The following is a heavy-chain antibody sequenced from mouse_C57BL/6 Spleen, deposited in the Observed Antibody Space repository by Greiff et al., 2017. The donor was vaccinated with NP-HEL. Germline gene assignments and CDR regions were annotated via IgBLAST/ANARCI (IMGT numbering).Heavy chain of an antibody. CDR3: ARGTTVVGGAMDY. D-gene: IGHD1-1*01. CDR1: GYAFSSYW. J-gene: IGHJ4*01. Sequence: VKLVESGAELVKPGASVKISCKASGYAFSSYWMNWVKQRPGKGLEWIGQIYPGDGDTNYNGKFKGKATLTADKSSSTAYMQLSSLTSEDSAVYFCARGTTVVGGAMDYWGQGTSVTVSS. CDR2: IYPGDGDT. V-gene: IGHV1-80*01.